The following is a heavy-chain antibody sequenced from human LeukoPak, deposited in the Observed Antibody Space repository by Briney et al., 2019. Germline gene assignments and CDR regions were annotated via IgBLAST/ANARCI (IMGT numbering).Heavy chain of an antibody. Sequence: SGTLSLTCAVSGGSISSSNWWSWVRQPPGKGLEWIGSIYYSGNTYYNPSLKGRVTISVDTSKNQFSLKLNSVTATDTAVYYCARHYGPWGQGTLVTVSS. D-gene: IGHD3-16*01. CDR1: GGSISSSNW. J-gene: IGHJ4*02. CDR2: IYYSGNT. V-gene: IGHV4-4*02. CDR3: ARHYGP.